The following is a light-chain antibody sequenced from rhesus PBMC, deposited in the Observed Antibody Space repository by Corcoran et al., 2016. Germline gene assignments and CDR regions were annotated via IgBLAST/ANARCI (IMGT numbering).Light chain of an antibody. Sequence: EIVMTQSPATLSLSPGERATLSCRASQSVSSNLAWYQQKPGQAPRLPIYDASNRATGIPDRFSGSGSGTNFPLTLSSLEPEDVGVYYCQQESNWPTFGHGTKVEIK. CDR2: DAS. V-gene: IGKV3-35*01. CDR3: QQESNWPT. J-gene: IGKJ1*01. CDR1: QSVSSN.